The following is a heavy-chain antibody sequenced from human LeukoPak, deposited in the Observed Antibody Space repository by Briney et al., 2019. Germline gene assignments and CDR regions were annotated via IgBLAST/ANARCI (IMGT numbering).Heavy chain of an antibody. Sequence: GGSLRLSCAASGFTFRNYCMTWVRQVPGKGLEWVASIKQDESEKYFLDPVKGRFTISRDNAENSLYLQMNSLRAEDTAVYYCARVYYQDSGTSYRHLDYWGQGTLVTVSS. CDR2: IKQDESEK. CDR3: ARVYYQDSGTSYRHLDY. D-gene: IGHD3-22*01. V-gene: IGHV3-7*01. CDR1: GFTFRNYC. J-gene: IGHJ4*02.